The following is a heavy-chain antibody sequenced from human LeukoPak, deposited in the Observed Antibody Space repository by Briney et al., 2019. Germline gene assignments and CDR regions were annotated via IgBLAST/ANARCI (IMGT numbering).Heavy chain of an antibody. CDR2: INPNSGGT. Sequence: ASVKVSCTASGYTFTGYYMHWVRQAPGQGLEWMGWINPNSGGTNYAQKFQGRVTMTRDTSISTAYMELSRLRSDDTAVYYCARVPPYGSGSSETYYYYGMDVWGQGTTVTVSS. J-gene: IGHJ6*02. CDR1: GYTFTGYY. CDR3: ARVPPYGSGSSETYYYYGMDV. D-gene: IGHD3-10*01. V-gene: IGHV1-2*02.